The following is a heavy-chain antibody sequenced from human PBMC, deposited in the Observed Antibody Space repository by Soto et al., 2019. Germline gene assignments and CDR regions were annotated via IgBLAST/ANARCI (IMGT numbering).Heavy chain of an antibody. D-gene: IGHD2-15*01. CDR1: GYTFTSYD. CDR2: IIPILGIA. CDR3: ARGLVSPESWFDP. J-gene: IGHJ5*02. V-gene: IGHV1-69*04. Sequence: SVKVSCKASGYTFTSYDISWVRQAPGQGLEWMGRIIPILGIANYAQKFQGRVTITADKSTSTAYMELSSLRSEDTAVYYCARGLVSPESWFDPWGQGTLVTVSS.